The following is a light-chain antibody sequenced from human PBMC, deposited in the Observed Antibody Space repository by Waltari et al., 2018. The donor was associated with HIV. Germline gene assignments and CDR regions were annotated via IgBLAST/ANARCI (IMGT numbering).Light chain of an antibody. Sequence: QSALTQPRPVSGSPGQSVTIPCTGTSSDVGGYNYASWYQQNPGKAPKFIIYDVTKRPSGVPDRFSASKSGNTASLTISGLQAEDEADYYCCSYAGNYPVLFGGGTKLTVL. CDR3: CSYAGNYPVL. CDR2: DVT. V-gene: IGLV2-11*01. CDR1: SSDVGGYNY. J-gene: IGLJ3*02.